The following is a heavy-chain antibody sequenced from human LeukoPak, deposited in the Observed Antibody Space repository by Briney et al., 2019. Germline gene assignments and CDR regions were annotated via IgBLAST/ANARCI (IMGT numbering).Heavy chain of an antibody. D-gene: IGHD1-26*01. Sequence: SETLSLTCTVSGGSISSYYWRWIRQPPGKGVEWVGYICYSGSSNYNPSLKGRVTLSVDKSKKKFSLKLSSVTAADTAVYYCARGGSPVPLYWGQGTLVTVSS. CDR1: GGSISSYY. CDR3: ARGGSPVPLY. V-gene: IGHV4-59*01. J-gene: IGHJ4*02. CDR2: ICYSGSS.